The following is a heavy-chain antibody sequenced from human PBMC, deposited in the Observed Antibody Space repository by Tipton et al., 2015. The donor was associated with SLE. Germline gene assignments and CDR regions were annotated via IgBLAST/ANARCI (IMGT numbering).Heavy chain of an antibody. J-gene: IGHJ3*01. Sequence: TLSLTCTVSGGSISSHYWSWIRQPPGKGLEWIGYLYYSGSTYYNPSLMSRVTISVDTSKNQFSLKLSSVTAADTAVYYCARPIAAAGPDDAFDYWGQGTMVTVSS. D-gene: IGHD6-13*01. CDR2: LYYSGST. CDR1: GGSISSHY. CDR3: ARPIAAAGPDDAFDY. V-gene: IGHV4-59*11.